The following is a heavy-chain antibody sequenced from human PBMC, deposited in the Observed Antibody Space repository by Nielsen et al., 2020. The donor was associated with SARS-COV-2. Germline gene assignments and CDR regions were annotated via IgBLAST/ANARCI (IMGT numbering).Heavy chain of an antibody. CDR3: ARPLSGRYLGDFDY. D-gene: IGHD6-19*01. Sequence: GESLKISCAASGFAFSSFSMVWVRQAPGKELEWVAVISYDGSNKYYADSVKGRFTISRDNSKNTLYLQMNSLRAEDTAVYYCARPLSGRYLGDFDYWGQGTLVTVSS. CDR2: ISYDGSNK. V-gene: IGHV3-30-3*01. CDR1: GFAFSSFS. J-gene: IGHJ4*02.